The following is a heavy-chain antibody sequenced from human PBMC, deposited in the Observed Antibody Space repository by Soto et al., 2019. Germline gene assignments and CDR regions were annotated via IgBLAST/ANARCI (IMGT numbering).Heavy chain of an antibody. V-gene: IGHV1-69*13. CDR3: AYLGRSCGGDCYSFYFDY. J-gene: IGHJ4*02. CDR1: GGTFSSYA. Sequence: SVKVSCKASGGTFSSYAISWVRQAPGQGLEWMGGIIPIFGTANYAQKFQGRVTITADESTSTAYMELSSLRSEDTAVYYCAYLGRSCGGDCYSFYFDYWGQGTLVTVSS. D-gene: IGHD2-21*02. CDR2: IIPIFGTA.